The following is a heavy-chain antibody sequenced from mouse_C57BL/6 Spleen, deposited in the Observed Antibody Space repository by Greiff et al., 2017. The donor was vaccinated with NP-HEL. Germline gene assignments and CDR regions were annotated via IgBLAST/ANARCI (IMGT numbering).Heavy chain of an antibody. J-gene: IGHJ2*01. D-gene: IGHD4-1*01. V-gene: IGHV1-52*01. CDR3: ARRRLGQYYFDY. Sequence: QVQLKQPGAELVRPGSSVKLSCKASGYTFTSYWMHWVKQRPIQGLEWIGNIDPSDSETHYNQKFKDKATLTVDKSSSTAYMQLSSLTSEDSAVYYCARRRLGQYYFDYWGQGTTLTVSS. CDR2: IDPSDSET. CDR1: GYTFTSYW.